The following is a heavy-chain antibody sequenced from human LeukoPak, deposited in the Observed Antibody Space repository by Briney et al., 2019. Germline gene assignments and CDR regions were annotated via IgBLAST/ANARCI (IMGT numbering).Heavy chain of an antibody. V-gene: IGHV4-34*01. J-gene: IGHJ4*02. D-gene: IGHD3-9*01. CDR1: GGSFSGYY. Sequence: PSETLSLTCAVYGGSFSGYYWSWIRQPPGKGLEWIGEINHSGSTNYNPSLKSRVTISVDTSKNQFSLKLSSVTAADTAVYYCARGLILPGIDYFDYWGRGTLVTVSS. CDR2: INHSGST. CDR3: ARGLILPGIDYFDY.